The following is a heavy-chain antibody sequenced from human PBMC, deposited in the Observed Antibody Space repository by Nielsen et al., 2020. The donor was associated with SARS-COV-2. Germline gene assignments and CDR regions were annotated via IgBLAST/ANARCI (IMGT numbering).Heavy chain of an antibody. V-gene: IGHV3-23*01. D-gene: IGHD3-22*01. Sequence: GESLKISCAASGFTFSSYAMSWVRQAPGKGLEWVSAISGSGGSTYYADSVKGRFTISRDNSKNTLYLQMNSLRAEDTAVYYCAKDLGSYYYDSSGSDAFDIWGQGTMVTVSS. CDR2: ISGSGGST. J-gene: IGHJ3*02. CDR3: AKDLGSYYYDSSGSDAFDI. CDR1: GFTFSSYA.